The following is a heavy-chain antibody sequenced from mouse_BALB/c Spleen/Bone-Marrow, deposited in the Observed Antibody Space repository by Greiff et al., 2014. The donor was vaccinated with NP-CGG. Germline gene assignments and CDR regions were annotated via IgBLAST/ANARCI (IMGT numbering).Heavy chain of an antibody. V-gene: IGHV1-25*01. CDR1: GYSFTGYT. CDR2: INPCNGGT. J-gene: IGHJ4*01. Sequence: VQLQQPGPELVKPGASMKISCKASGYSFTGYTMNWVKQSHGKNLEWIGLINPCNGGTNYNQKFKDKATLTVDRSSSTAYMELLSLTSEDSAVYYCARLLLYYYAMDYWGQGTSVTVSS. D-gene: IGHD1-1*01. CDR3: ARLLLYYYAMDY.